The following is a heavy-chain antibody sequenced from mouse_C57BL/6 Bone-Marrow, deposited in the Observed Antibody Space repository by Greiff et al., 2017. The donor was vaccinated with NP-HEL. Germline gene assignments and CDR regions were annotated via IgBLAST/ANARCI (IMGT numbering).Heavy chain of an antibody. CDR2: ISSGGDYI. CDR1: GFTFSSYA. Sequence: EVKLMESGEGLVKPGGSLKLSCAASGFTFSSYAMSWVRQTPEQRLEWVAYISSGGDYIYYADTVKGRFTIARDNARNTLYLQMSSLKSEDTAMYYCTTMITTRNWYFDVWGTGTTVTVSS. V-gene: IGHV5-9-1*02. CDR3: TTMITTRNWYFDV. D-gene: IGHD2-4*01. J-gene: IGHJ1*03.